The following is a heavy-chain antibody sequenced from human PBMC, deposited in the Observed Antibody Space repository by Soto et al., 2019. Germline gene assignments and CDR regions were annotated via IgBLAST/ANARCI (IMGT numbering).Heavy chain of an antibody. D-gene: IGHD2-2*01. CDR2: IIPISGTA. V-gene: IGHV1-69*01. Sequence: QVQLVQSGAEVKKPGSSVKVSCKASGGTFSSYAISWVRQAPGQGLEWMGGIIPISGTATYAQKFQGRDTITTDESTSTAYMELSSLRSEDTAVYYCARSQGSSTSLEIYYYYYYGMDVWGQGTTVTVSS. J-gene: IGHJ6*02. CDR3: ARSQGSSTSLEIYYYYYYGMDV. CDR1: GGTFSSYA.